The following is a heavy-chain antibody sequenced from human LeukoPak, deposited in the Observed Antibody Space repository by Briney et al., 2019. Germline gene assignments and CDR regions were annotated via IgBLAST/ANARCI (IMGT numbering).Heavy chain of an antibody. V-gene: IGHV3-23*01. J-gene: IGHJ4*02. Sequence: GGSLRLSSAASGFTFSSYVMSWVRQAPGKGLEWVAALTSSSDTTYYGDSVKGRFTISRDNSKNTLYLQMNSLRAEDTAVYYCAKDLYDLWSGYLDYWGQGTLVTVSS. CDR2: LTSSSDTT. CDR1: GFTFSSYV. CDR3: AKDLYDLWSGYLDY. D-gene: IGHD3-3*01.